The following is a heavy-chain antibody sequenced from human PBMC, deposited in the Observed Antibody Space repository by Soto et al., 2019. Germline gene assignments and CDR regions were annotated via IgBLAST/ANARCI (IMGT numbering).Heavy chain of an antibody. V-gene: IGHV3-23*01. Sequence: PGGSLRLSCAASGFTFSSYAMSWVRQAPGKGLEWVSAISGSGGSTYYADSVKGRFTISRDNSKNTLYLQMNSLRAEDTAVYYCAKDGMQGATTTVDAFDIWGQGTMVTV. J-gene: IGHJ3*02. CDR2: ISGSGGST. D-gene: IGHD2-8*01. CDR1: GFTFSSYA. CDR3: AKDGMQGATTTVDAFDI.